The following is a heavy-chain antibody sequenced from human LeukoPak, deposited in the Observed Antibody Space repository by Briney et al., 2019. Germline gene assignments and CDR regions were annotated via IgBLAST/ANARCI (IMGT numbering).Heavy chain of an antibody. CDR2: INPTGGST. Sequence: ASVKVSCKASGYTFTSYYMHWVRQAPGQGLEWMGLINPTGGSTGYAQKFQGRVTITADESTSTAYMELSSLRSEDTAVYYCARVQGGYGIYYFDYWGQGTLVTVSS. CDR3: ARVQGGYGIYYFDY. D-gene: IGHD1-1*01. V-gene: IGHV1-46*01. J-gene: IGHJ4*02. CDR1: GYTFTSYY.